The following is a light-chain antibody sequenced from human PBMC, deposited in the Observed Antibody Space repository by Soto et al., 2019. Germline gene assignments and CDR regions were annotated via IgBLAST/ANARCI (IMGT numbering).Light chain of an antibody. J-gene: IGKJ4*01. CDR2: GVS. CDR3: QQYDNSPLT. CDR1: QSISGSY. V-gene: IGKV3-20*01. Sequence: PGERATLSCTASQSISGSYLAWYQQKPGQAPRVVIYGVSRRPTGIPDRFSGSGSGTDFTLTISRLEPEDFAVYYCQQYDNSPLTFGGGTKVDIK.